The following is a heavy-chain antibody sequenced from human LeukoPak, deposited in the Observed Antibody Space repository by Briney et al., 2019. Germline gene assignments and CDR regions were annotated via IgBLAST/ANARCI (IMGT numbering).Heavy chain of an antibody. J-gene: IGHJ6*02. D-gene: IGHD3-16*01. CDR3: ARGGGLDV. Sequence: GGSLRLSCGASGFTFSTYTMHWVRQAPGKGLEWVAVILYDGSNKYYADSVKGRFTISRDTSKNTLYLQMSNLRAEDTAVYFCARGGGLDVWGQGATVTVSS. CDR2: ILYDGSNK. CDR1: GFTFSTYT. V-gene: IGHV3-30-3*01.